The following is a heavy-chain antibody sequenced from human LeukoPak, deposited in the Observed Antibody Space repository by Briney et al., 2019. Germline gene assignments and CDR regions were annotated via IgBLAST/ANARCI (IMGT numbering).Heavy chain of an antibody. D-gene: IGHD1-26*01. CDR3: ARGLSYSGSYYFDY. CDR2: INPNTGGT. V-gene: IGHV1-2*02. Sequence: ASVKVSCKASRYIFSGYYIHWVRQAPGQGLEWMGWINPNTGGTNYAQKFQGRVTMTRDTSISTAYMELTRLTSDDTAVYYCARGLSYSGSYYFDYWGQGTLVPVSS. CDR1: RYIFSGYY. J-gene: IGHJ4*02.